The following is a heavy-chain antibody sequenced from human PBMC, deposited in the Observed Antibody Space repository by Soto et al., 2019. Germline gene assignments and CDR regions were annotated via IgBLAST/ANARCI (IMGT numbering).Heavy chain of an antibody. CDR3: ARVRYCSGGSCYPRFDP. D-gene: IGHD2-15*01. J-gene: IGHJ5*02. Sequence: QVQLQESGPGLVKPSQTLSLTCTVSGGSISSGGYYWSWIRQHPGKGLEWIGYIYYSGSTYYNPSLKSRVTISVDTSKNRFSLKLISVTAADTAVYYCARVRYCSGGSCYPRFDPWGQGTLVTVSS. V-gene: IGHV4-31*03. CDR2: IYYSGST. CDR1: GGSISSGGYY.